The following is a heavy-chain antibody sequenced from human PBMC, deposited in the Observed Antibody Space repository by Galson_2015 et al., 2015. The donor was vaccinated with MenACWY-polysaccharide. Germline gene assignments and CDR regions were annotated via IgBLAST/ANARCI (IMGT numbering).Heavy chain of an antibody. J-gene: IGHJ6*04. CDR3: ARLQSKYLDV. CDR2: ASSDGGTQ. D-gene: IGHD4-11*01. Sequence: SLRLSCAASGFVFSSCGMQWVRQAPGKGLEWVAVASSDGGTQFYADSVKGRFTISIDNSKNTLYLQMNSLRAEDTALYYCARLQSKYLDVWGKGTTVTVSS. CDR1: GFVFSSCG. V-gene: IGHV3-33*08.